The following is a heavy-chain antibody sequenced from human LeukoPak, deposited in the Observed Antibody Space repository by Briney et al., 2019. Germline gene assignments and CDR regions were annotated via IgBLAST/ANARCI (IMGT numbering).Heavy chain of an antibody. D-gene: IGHD3-3*01. J-gene: IGHJ4*02. CDR2: IDGSGGRP. V-gene: IGHV3-23*01. CDR3: ARGKDHDFWNPFDH. CDR1: GFTFSSYA. Sequence: GGSLRLSCAASGFTFSSYAMSWVRQAPGKGLEWVSGIDGSGGRPPSADSVKGRFTISRDISKNTLYLQMDSLRAEDTAAYYCARGKDHDFWNPFDHWGQGTLVTVSS.